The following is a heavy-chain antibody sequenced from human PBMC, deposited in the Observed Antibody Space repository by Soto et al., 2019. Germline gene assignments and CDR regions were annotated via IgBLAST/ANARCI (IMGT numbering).Heavy chain of an antibody. CDR3: ARDYDVGLWGLPDY. D-gene: IGHD2-21*01. J-gene: IGHJ4*02. CDR2: IWYDGSTK. Sequence: GGSLRLSCAASGFTFDTYGMHWVRQAPGKGLEWVAVIWYDGSTKYYADSAKGRFTVSRDNSKNMLYLQMSSLRAEDTAVYYCARDYDVGLWGLPDYWGQGTLVTVSS. V-gene: IGHV3-33*01. CDR1: GFTFDTYG.